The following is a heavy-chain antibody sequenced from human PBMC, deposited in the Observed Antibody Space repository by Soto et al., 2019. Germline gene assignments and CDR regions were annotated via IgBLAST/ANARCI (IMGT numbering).Heavy chain of an antibody. Sequence: QVLLQESGPGLVQPSETLSLTCTVSGGSMNYYYWSWIRQSPGKVLEWIGYVCYSGTTYYNPSLQIRVTTSIDTSQNQFSLKLRAVTAADSAMYYWARAGRIWLYFFDSWGRGTLVTVSS. D-gene: IGHD5-12*01. CDR2: VCYSGTT. CDR3: ARAGRIWLYFFDS. V-gene: IGHV4-59*01. J-gene: IGHJ4*02. CDR1: GGSMNYYY.